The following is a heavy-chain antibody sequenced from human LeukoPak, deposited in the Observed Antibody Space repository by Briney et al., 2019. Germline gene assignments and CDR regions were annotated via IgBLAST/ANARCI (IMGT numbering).Heavy chain of an antibody. D-gene: IGHD1-26*01. CDR3: TREDRPYCPFAY. CDR2: IAHDGTT. V-gene: IGHV4-59*12. Sequence: PSETLSLTCTVSGGSISSYYWSWIRQPPGKGLEWIGEIAHDGTTNYNPSLRSRVAMSFDRANNQFSLSLTSVTAADTAVYYCTREDRPYCPFAYWGQGVLVTVSS. J-gene: IGHJ4*02. CDR1: GGSISSYY.